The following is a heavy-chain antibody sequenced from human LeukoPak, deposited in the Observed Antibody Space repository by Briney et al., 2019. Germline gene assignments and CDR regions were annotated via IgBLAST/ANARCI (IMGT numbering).Heavy chain of an antibody. Sequence: SETLSLTRAVYGESFSGYYWCWVRQAPGKGMEWMGEINDRGSTNYNPSLKSRVTISLDTFKNQFSLKLSSLTAADTSVYYCARAVSDYYDSSGYLDYWGQGTQVTVSS. CDR3: ARAVSDYYDSSGYLDY. V-gene: IGHV4-34*01. CDR2: INDRGST. D-gene: IGHD3-22*01. J-gene: IGHJ4*02. CDR1: GESFSGYY.